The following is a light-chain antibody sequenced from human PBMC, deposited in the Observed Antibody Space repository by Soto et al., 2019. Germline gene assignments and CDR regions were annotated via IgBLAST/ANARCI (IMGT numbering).Light chain of an antibody. CDR3: QQYYSSPLT. CDR1: QSILYSSNNKNY. J-gene: IGKJ4*01. Sequence: DIVMTQSPDSLAVSLGETATINCKSSQSILYSSNNKNYLTWYQQKPGQPPKLLIYWASTRESGVPDRFSGSWSGTDFTLTISRLQAEDVAVYYCQQYYSSPLTFGGGTKVEIK. CDR2: WAS. V-gene: IGKV4-1*01.